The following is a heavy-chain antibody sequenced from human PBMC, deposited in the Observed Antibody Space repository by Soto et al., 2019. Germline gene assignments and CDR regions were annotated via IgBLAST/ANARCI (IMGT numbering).Heavy chain of an antibody. CDR2: IYYSGST. CDR1: GGSISSYY. Sequence: PSETLSLTCTGSGGSISSYYWSWIRQPPGKGLEWIGYIYYSGSTNYNPSLKSRVTISVDTSKNQFSLKLSSVTAADTAVYYCARQNYDYVWGSYRYTVPRPFDYWGQGTLVTV. D-gene: IGHD3-16*02. CDR3: ARQNYDYVWGSYRYTVPRPFDY. V-gene: IGHV4-59*08. J-gene: IGHJ4*02.